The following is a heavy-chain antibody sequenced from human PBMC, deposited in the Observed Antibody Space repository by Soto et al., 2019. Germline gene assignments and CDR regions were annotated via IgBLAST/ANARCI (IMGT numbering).Heavy chain of an antibody. D-gene: IGHD6-13*01. Sequence: ASVKVSCKTSGYTFTTYDISWVRQAPGQRLEWMGWINAANGDTKYSPKFQGRVTITRDTSASTAYMELSSLRSEDTAVYYCVRRHVSATGIDWFDPWGQGTLVTVSS. CDR1: GYTFTTYD. CDR3: VRRHVSATGIDWFDP. J-gene: IGHJ5*02. V-gene: IGHV1-3*01. CDR2: INAANGDT.